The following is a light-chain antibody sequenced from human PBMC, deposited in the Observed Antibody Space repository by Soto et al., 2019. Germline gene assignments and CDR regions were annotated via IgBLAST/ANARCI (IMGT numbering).Light chain of an antibody. J-gene: IGKJ4*01. V-gene: IGKV3-11*01. Sequence: EVVLTQSPATLSLSPGEGATLSCRASQSVSSYLAWYQQKPDQAPRLLIYDASNRATGIPARFSGSGSGTDFTLIISGLEPEDFAVDYCQQHSTWPPAFGGGTKVEIK. CDR3: QQHSTWPPA. CDR2: DAS. CDR1: QSVSSY.